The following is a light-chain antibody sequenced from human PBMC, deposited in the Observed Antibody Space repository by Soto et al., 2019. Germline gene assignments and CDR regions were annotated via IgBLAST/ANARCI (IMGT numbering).Light chain of an antibody. CDR3: SSYTSSSTLVV. J-gene: IGLJ2*01. V-gene: IGLV2-14*01. Sequence: QSVLTQPASVSGSPGQSITISCTGTSSDVGGYNYVSWYQQHPGKAPKLMIYEVSNRPSGVSNRCSGSKSGNTASLTISGLQAEDEADYYCSSYTSSSTLVVFVGGTKLAVL. CDR1: SSDVGGYNY. CDR2: EVS.